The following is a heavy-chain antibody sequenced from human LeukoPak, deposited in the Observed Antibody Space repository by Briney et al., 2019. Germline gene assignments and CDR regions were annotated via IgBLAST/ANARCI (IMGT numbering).Heavy chain of an antibody. CDR1: GYTYTSYY. J-gene: IGHJ3*02. CDR3: ARDQGNVTMVRGVIIFHAFDI. D-gene: IGHD3-10*01. CDR2: INPSGGSR. V-gene: IGHV1-46*01. Sequence: ASVKVSGKASGYTYTSYYMHWVRQAPGQGLEWMGIINPSGGSRSYAQKFQGRVTMTRDTSTSTVYIELSSLRSEDTAVYYCARDQGNVTMVRGVIIFHAFDIWGQGTMVTVSS.